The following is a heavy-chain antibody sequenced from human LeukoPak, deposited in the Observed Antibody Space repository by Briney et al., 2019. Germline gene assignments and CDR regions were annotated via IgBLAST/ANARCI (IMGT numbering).Heavy chain of an antibody. CDR3: ARGGSSGDDAFDI. Sequence: GGSLRLSCAASGFTFSNYEMNWVRQAPGKGLVWVSRINSDGSSTSYADSVKGRFTISRDNAKNTLYLQMNSLRAEDTAVYYCARGGSSGDDAFDIWGQGTTVTISS. CDR1: GFTFSNYE. CDR2: INSDGSST. D-gene: IGHD6-19*01. J-gene: IGHJ3*02. V-gene: IGHV3-74*01.